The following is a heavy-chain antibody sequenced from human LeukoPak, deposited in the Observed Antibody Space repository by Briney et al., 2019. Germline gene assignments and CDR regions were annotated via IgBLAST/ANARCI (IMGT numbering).Heavy chain of an antibody. CDR2: ISSSSSYI. V-gene: IGHV3-21*01. CDR1: GFTFSSYA. J-gene: IGHJ6*03. CDR3: ARAYSSSWGPFHDRGLGYMDV. Sequence: GGSLRLSCAASGFTFSSYAMSWVRQAPGKGLEWVSSISSSSSYIYYADSVKGRFTISRDNAKNSLYLQMNSLRAEDTAVYYCARAYSSSWGPFHDRGLGYMDVWGKGTTVTVSS. D-gene: IGHD6-13*01.